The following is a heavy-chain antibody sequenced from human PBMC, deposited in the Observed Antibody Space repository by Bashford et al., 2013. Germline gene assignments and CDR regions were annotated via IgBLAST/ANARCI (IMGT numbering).Heavy chain of an antibody. Sequence: SSETLSLTCTVSGGSISSYYWSWIRQPAGKGLEWIGRIYTSGSTNYNPSLKSRVTMSVDTSKNQFSLKLSSVTAADTAVYYCARDRGGVSPNWFDPWGQGTLVTVSS. J-gene: IGHJ5*02. CDR3: ARDRGGVSPNWFDP. D-gene: IGHD2-8*01. CDR2: IYTSGST. CDR1: GGSISSYY. V-gene: IGHV4-4*07.